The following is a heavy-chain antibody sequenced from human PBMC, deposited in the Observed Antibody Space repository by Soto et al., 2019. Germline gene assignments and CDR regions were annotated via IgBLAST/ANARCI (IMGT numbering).Heavy chain of an antibody. Sequence: LSLTCTVSGASISGFYWSWIRKSAGKGLEWIGRIYATGTTDYNPSLKSRVMMSVDTSKNQFSLKLRSVIVADTAVYHCARFVRSCSGTTCYTRADVWGQGTTVTVSS. V-gene: IGHV4-4*07. D-gene: IGHD2-2*02. CDR3: ARFVRSCSGTTCYTRADV. J-gene: IGHJ6*02. CDR2: IYATGTT. CDR1: GASISGFY.